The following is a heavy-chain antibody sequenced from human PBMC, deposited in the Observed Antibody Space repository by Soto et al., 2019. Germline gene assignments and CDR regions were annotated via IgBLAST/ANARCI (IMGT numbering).Heavy chain of an antibody. J-gene: IGHJ6*01. D-gene: IGHD6-13*01. CDR2: INPSGGSTTT. CDR1: GYTFTSYY. Sequence: GASVKVSCKASGYTFTSYYMNWVRQVPGQGLEWMGIINPSGGSTTTSYAQKFKGRVTMTRDTSTTTVYMELSSLRSEDTAVYYCARDQGPEERIAAHYYNYGMEVWGQGTTVTVSS. CDR3: ARDQGPEERIAAHYYNYGMEV. V-gene: IGHV1-46*01.